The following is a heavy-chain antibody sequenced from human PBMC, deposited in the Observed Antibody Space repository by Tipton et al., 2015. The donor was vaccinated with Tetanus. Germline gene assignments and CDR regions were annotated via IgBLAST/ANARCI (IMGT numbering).Heavy chain of an antibody. CDR3: ARRTIDAIDI. J-gene: IGHJ3*02. D-gene: IGHD2-2*01. Sequence: TLSLTCTVSGGSISSGGYYWSWIRQHPGKGLEWIGYIYYSGSTYYNPSLKSRVTISVDTSKNQFSLKLSSVTAADTAVYYCARRTIDAIDIWGQGTMVTVSS. V-gene: IGHV4-31*03. CDR1: GGSISSGGYY. CDR2: IYYSGST.